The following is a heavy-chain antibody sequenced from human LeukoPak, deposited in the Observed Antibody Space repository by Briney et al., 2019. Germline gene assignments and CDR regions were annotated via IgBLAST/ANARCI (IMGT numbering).Heavy chain of an antibody. D-gene: IGHD6-19*01. CDR1: GFTFSSYW. J-gene: IGHJ3*02. CDR3: ASPRGWHGYGAFDI. Sequence: GGSLRLSCAASGFTFSSYWMSWVRQAPGEGLEWVANMNQDGNEKYYLDSVKGRFTTSRDNAKNSLYLQMNSLRAEDTAVYYCASPRGWHGYGAFDIWGQATMVTVSS. CDR2: MNQDGNEK. V-gene: IGHV3-7*05.